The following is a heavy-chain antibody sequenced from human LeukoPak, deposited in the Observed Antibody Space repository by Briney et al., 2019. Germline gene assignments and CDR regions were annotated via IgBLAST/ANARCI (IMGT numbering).Heavy chain of an antibody. CDR1: GYTFTSYG. D-gene: IGHD5-12*01. CDR2: ISAYNGNT. V-gene: IGHV1-18*01. J-gene: IGHJ4*02. CDR3: ARGVWLRKRDLVGLNYFDY. Sequence: VASVKVSCKASGYTFTSYGISWVRQAPGQGLEWMGWISAYNGNTNYAQKLQGRVTMTTDTSTSTAYMELSSLRSEDTAVYYCARGVWLRKRDLVGLNYFDYWGQGTLVTVSS.